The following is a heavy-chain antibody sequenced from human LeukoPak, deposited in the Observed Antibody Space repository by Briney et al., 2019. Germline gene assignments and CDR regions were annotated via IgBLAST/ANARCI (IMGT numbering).Heavy chain of an antibody. V-gene: IGHV3-23*01. CDR2: ISHVGGT. CDR1: GFTFSDYA. Sequence: GGSLRLSCAASGFTFSDYAMSWVRQAPEKGLEWVSTISHVGGTYYADSVRGRFTISRDDSKNMVYLQMDSLRAEDTAVYYCARDRYGYFAPDYWGQGTLVTVSS. CDR3: ARDRYGYFAPDY. J-gene: IGHJ4*02. D-gene: IGHD5-18*01.